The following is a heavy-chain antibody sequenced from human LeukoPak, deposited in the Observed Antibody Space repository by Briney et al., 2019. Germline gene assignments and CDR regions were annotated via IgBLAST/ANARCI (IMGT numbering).Heavy chain of an antibody. V-gene: IGHV3-48*01. CDR2: ISSSSSTI. Sequence: GGSLRLSCAASGFTFSSYSMNWVRQAPGKGLEWVSYISSSSSTIYYADSAKGRFTISRDNAKNSLYLQMNSLRAEDTAVYYCARDWGTDIVVVPALDYWGQGTLVTVSS. D-gene: IGHD2-2*01. CDR1: GFTFSSYS. CDR3: ARDWGTDIVVVPALDY. J-gene: IGHJ4*02.